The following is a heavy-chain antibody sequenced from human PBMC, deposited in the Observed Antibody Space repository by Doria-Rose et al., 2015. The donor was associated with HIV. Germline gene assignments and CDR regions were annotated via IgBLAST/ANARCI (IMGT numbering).Heavy chain of an antibody. CDR3: ARDINTNLYNWFDP. V-gene: IGHV4-59*01. Sequence: QVQLQESGPGLVKPSETQSLSCRVSGGSITTSYWSWIRQPPGKGLEWIGSTFYSGSTNYNPSLKSRVTISLEASKRQFSLTLTSVTAADTAVYFCARDINTNLYNWFDPWGQGTLVNVSS. D-gene: IGHD1-1*01. CDR2: TFYSGST. J-gene: IGHJ5*02. CDR1: GGSITTSY.